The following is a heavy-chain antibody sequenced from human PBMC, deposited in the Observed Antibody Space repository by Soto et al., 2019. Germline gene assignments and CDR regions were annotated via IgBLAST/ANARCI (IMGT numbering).Heavy chain of an antibody. J-gene: IGHJ4*02. CDR3: VRETGVFLKITY. CDR1: GDSIISDHW. V-gene: IGHV4-4*02. Sequence: QVQLQESGPGLVKPSETLSLTCGVSGDSIISDHWWTWVRQLPGQGLEWNGEIYHDGRTNYNPSLGTRVTISLDKSTNQFFLRLTSVIPADTATYFCVRETGVFLKITYWGQGTLVTVSS. CDR2: IYHDGRT. D-gene: IGHD6-13*01.